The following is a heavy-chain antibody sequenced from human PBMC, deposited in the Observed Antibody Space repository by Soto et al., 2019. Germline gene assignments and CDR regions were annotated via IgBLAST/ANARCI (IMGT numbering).Heavy chain of an antibody. Sequence: QVQLVESGGGVVQPGRSLRLSCAASGFTFSNNAMDWVRQAPGKGLEWVAVISYDGSNKYIAESVKGRFTISRDNSKNTLFLQMNSLRAEDTAVYYWARVTTTSAFSAMDVWGQGTTVTVSS. J-gene: IGHJ6*02. V-gene: IGHV3-30-3*01. D-gene: IGHD1-1*01. CDR2: ISYDGSNK. CDR1: GFTFSNNA. CDR3: ARVTTTSAFSAMDV.